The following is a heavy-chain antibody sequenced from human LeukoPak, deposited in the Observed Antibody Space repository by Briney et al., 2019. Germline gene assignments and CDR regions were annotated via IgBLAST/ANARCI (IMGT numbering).Heavy chain of an antibody. CDR1: GYTFTSYG. J-gene: IGHJ4*02. CDR2: ISAYNGNT. V-gene: IGHV1-18*01. CDR3: ASANYYDFWSGYYTGIEIDY. D-gene: IGHD3-3*01. Sequence: GASVKVSCKASGYTFTSYGISWVRQAPGQGLEWMGWISAYNGNTNYAQKLQGRVTMTTDTSTSTAYMELRSLRSDDTAVYYCASANYYDFWSGYYTGIEIDYWGQGTLVTVSS.